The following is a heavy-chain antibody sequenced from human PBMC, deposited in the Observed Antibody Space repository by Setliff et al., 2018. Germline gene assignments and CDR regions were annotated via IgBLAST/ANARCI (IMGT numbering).Heavy chain of an antibody. CDR3: GRGFSRIEGWGNWFDP. V-gene: IGHV4-39*01. J-gene: IGHJ5*02. Sequence: SSETLSLTCTVSGGSVSNSGFFWGWLRQAPGKGLEWIGNIYDSGSSNYNASLKSRLIITRETSKNQISLKLTSVTAADTAVYYCGRGFSRIEGWGNWFDPWGQGILVTVSS. D-gene: IGHD2-15*01. CDR2: IYDSGSS. CDR1: GGSVSNSGFF.